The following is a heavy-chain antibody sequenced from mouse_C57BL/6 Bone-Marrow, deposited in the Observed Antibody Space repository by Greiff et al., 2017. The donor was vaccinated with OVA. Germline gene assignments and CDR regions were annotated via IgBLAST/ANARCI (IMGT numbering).Heavy chain of an antibody. CDR3: ARGYESYFDY. V-gene: IGHV5-6*01. CDR1: GFTFSSYG. D-gene: IGHD2-2*01. Sequence: EVNVVESGGDLVKPGGSLKLSCAASGFTFSSYGMSWVRQTPDKRLEWVATSSSGGSYTYYPDSVKGRFTISRDNAKNTLYLQMSSLKSEDTAMYYCARGYESYFDYWGQGTTLTVSS. J-gene: IGHJ2*01. CDR2: SSSGGSYT.